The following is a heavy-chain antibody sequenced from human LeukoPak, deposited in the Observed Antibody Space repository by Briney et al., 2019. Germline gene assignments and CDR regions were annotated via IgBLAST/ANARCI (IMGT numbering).Heavy chain of an antibody. CDR2: IKQDGSEK. V-gene: IGHV3-7*01. Sequence: GGSLRLYCAASGFTFSSYWMSWFRQAPGKGLERVANIKQDGSEKYYVDSVKGRFTISRDNAKNSLYLQMNSLRAEDTAVYYCARDNPITMIEDYWGQGTLVTVSS. CDR3: ARDNPITMIEDY. CDR1: GFTFSSYW. D-gene: IGHD3-22*01. J-gene: IGHJ4*02.